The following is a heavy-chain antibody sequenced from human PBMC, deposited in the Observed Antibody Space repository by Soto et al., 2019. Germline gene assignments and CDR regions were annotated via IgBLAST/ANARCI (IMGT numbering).Heavy chain of an antibody. CDR2: ISSTTNYI. J-gene: IGHJ4*02. V-gene: IGHV3-21*06. CDR1: GFAYTRYS. CDR3: ARESEDLTSNFDY. Sequence: GGSLRLSCAASGFAYTRYSMNWVRQAPGKGLEWVSSISSTTNYIYYGDSMKGRFTISRDNAKNSLYLEMNSLRAEDTAVYYCARESEDLTSNFDYWGQGTLVTVSS.